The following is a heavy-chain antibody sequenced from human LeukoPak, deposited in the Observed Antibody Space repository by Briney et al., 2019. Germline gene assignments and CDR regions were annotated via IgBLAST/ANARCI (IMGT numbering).Heavy chain of an antibody. V-gene: IGHV4-34*01. D-gene: IGHD6-13*01. Sequence: SETLSLTCAVYGGSFSGYYWSWIRQPPGNGLEWIWEINHSGSTNYNPSLKSRVTISVDTSKNQFSLKLSSVTAADTAVYYCASAPIAAAGTYYYMDVWGKGTTVTVSS. CDR1: GGSFSGYY. CDR3: ASAPIAAAGTYYYMDV. CDR2: INHSGST. J-gene: IGHJ6*03.